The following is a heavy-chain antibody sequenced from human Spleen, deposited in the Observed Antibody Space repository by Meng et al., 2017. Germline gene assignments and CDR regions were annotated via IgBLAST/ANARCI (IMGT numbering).Heavy chain of an antibody. CDR3: ALTAVGATFDY. D-gene: IGHD1-26*01. Sequence: EVQMLESGGGLVQPGGSLRRSCAASGFTFSSYAMTWVRQAPGKGLEWVSSITDSGGSTFYADSVKGRFTISRDNSKSTLYLQMNTLRAEDTAVYYCALTAVGATFDYWGQGTLVTVSS. CDR2: ITDSGGST. J-gene: IGHJ4*02. V-gene: IGHV3-23*01. CDR1: GFTFSSYA.